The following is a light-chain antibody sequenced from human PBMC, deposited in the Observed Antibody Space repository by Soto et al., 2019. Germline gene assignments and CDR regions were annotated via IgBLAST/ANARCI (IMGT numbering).Light chain of an antibody. CDR1: QTVSSRF. J-gene: IGKJ1*01. V-gene: IGKV3D-15*01. Sequence: EIVLTQSPGTLSLSPGERATLSCRASQTVSSRFLAWYQQKPGQPPKLLIYGASSRATDIPDRFSGSGSGTEFTLTISSLQSEDFAVYYCQQYNNWPTFGQGTKVDIK. CDR2: GAS. CDR3: QQYNNWPT.